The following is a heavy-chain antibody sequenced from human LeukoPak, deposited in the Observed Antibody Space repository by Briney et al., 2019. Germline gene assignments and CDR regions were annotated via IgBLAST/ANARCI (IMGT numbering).Heavy chain of an antibody. Sequence: GGSLRLSCAASGFTSSSYEMNWVRQAPGKGLEWVSYISSSGSTIYYADSVKGRFTISRDNAKNSLYLQMNSLRAEDTAVYYCARGDGYNVDYWGQGTLVTVSS. CDR1: GFTSSSYE. D-gene: IGHD5-24*01. J-gene: IGHJ4*02. CDR3: ARGDGYNVDY. V-gene: IGHV3-48*03. CDR2: ISSSGSTI.